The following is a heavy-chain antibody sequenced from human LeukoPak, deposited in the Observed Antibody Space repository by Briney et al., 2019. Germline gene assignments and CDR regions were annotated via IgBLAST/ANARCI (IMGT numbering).Heavy chain of an antibody. Sequence: ASVKVSCKASGGTFSSYAIGWVRQAPGQGLEWMGGIIPIFGTANYAQKFQGRVTITADESTSTAYMELSSLRSEDTAVYYCAVGPPTPSNFDYWGQGTLVTVSS. CDR3: AVGPPTPSNFDY. CDR2: IIPIFGTA. D-gene: IGHD2-15*01. CDR1: GGTFSSYA. J-gene: IGHJ4*02. V-gene: IGHV1-69*13.